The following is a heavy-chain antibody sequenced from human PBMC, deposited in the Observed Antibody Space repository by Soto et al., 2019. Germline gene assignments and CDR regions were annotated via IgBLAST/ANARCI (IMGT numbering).Heavy chain of an antibody. CDR2: IWSDENNR. Sequence: QVQLVETGEGLDQPGRSLRLSCAASGFMFSNHGMHWVRQAPGKGLEWVAVIWSDENNRYYADSVKGRFTISRDNSKNTVYLQMNSLRAEDTAVYYCVRGDNWNDEASDYWGQGTLVTVSS. J-gene: IGHJ4*02. V-gene: IGHV3-33*01. CDR3: VRGDNWNDEASDY. D-gene: IGHD1-1*01. CDR1: GFMFSNHG.